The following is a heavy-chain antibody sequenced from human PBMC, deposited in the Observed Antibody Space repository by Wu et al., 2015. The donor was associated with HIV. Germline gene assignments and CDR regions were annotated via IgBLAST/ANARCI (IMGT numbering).Heavy chain of an antibody. J-gene: IGHJ5*02. Sequence: QVQLVQSGPEVKKPGASVKLSCRASGYSFSGYFLQWIRQAPGQGPEWMGWINPSNGDTTYALNFRGRVTVTMDASINTVYMELNWLKSDDTAVYYCARNDLRLPQCQLGSDPVGHGNLLTVSS. V-gene: IGHV1-2*02. CDR2: INPSNGDT. D-gene: IGHD1-1*01. CDR1: GYSFSGYF. CDR3: ARNDLRLPQCQLGSDP.